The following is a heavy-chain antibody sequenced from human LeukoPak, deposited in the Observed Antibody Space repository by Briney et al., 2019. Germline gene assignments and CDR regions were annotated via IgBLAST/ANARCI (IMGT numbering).Heavy chain of an antibody. CDR2: ISRSGATI. J-gene: IGHJ4*02. D-gene: IGHD2-21*02. Sequence: GGSLRLSCAASGFTFSTYSMNWVRQAPGKGPEWISYISRSGATIYYADSVKGRFTISRDNAKNSLYLQMSSLGAEDTAIYYCSRDRGGGDIYFDYWGQGTLVTVSS. V-gene: IGHV3-48*04. CDR3: SRDRGGGDIYFDY. CDR1: GFTFSTYS.